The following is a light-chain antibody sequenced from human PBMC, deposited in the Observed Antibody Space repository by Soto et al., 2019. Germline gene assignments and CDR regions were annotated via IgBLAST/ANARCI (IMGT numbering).Light chain of an antibody. CDR1: SSDIGGYKH. CDR2: EVS. J-gene: IGLJ1*01. CDR3: SSYTTSSNHV. V-gene: IGLV2-14*01. Sequence: QSVLTQPASVSGSPGQSITITCTGTSSDIGGYKHVSWYQQHPGKAPKLMIYEVSNRHSGVSNRFSGSKSGNTASLTISGLQAEDEADYYCSSYTTSSNHVFGTGTKLTVL.